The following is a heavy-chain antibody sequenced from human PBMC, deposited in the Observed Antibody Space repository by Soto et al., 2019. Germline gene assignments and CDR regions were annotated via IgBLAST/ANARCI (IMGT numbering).Heavy chain of an antibody. V-gene: IGHV3-33*01. Sequence: QVQLVESGGGVVQPGRSLRLSCAASGFTFSSYGLHWVRQAPGKGLEWVAVIWYDGSNKYYADSVKGRFTISRDNSKNTLYLQMNSLRAEDRAVYYCARESYGSGNWYFDLWGRGTLVTVSS. D-gene: IGHD3-10*01. CDR3: ARESYGSGNWYFDL. J-gene: IGHJ2*01. CDR1: GFTFSSYG. CDR2: IWYDGSNK.